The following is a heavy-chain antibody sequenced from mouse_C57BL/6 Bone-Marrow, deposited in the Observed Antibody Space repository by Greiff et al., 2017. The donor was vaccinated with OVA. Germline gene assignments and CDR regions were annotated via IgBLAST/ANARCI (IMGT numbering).Heavy chain of an antibody. CDR2: IYPGNSDT. CDR3: TSITTVHWYFDV. Sequence: VQLQQSGTVLARPGASVKMSCKTSGYTFTSYWMHWVKQRPGQGLEWIGAIYPGNSDTSYNQKFKGKAKLTAVTSASTAYMELSSLTNEDSAVYYCTSITTVHWYFDVWGTGTTVTVSS. J-gene: IGHJ1*03. D-gene: IGHD1-1*01. V-gene: IGHV1-5*01. CDR1: GYTFTSYW.